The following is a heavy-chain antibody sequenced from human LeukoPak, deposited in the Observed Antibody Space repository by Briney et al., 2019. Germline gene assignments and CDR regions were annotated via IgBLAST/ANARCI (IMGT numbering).Heavy chain of an antibody. V-gene: IGHV4-31*03. Sequence: PSQTLSLTCSVSNVSINSGGYYWSWIRQDPGKGLEWIGNIYYSGSTNYNPSLKSRVTISVDTSANQFSLKLQSVTAADTAVFYCARGRYLPLYFDYWGQGTLVTVSS. CDR3: ARGRYLPLYFDY. J-gene: IGHJ4*02. CDR1: NVSINSGGYY. CDR2: IYYSGST. D-gene: IGHD3-16*02.